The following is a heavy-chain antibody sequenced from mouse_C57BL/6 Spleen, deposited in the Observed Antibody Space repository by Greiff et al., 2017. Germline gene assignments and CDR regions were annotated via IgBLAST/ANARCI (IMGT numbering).Heavy chain of an antibody. D-gene: IGHD6-2*01. J-gene: IGHJ1*03. CDR1: GYTFTDYE. Sequence: VQLQQSGAELVRPGASVTLSCKASGYTFTDYEMHWVKQTPVHGLEWIGAIDPETGGTAYNQKFKGKAILTADKSSSTAYMELRSLTSEDSAVYYCTRRGSLHWYFDVWGTGTTVTVSS. CDR3: TRRGSLHWYFDV. V-gene: IGHV1-15*01. CDR2: IDPETGGT.